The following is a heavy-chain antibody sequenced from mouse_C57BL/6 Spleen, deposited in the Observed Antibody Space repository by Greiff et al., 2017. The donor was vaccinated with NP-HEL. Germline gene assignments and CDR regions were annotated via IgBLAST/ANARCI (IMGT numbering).Heavy chain of an antibody. Sequence: VHVKQSGPELVKPGASVKISCKASGYSFTGYYMNWVKQSPEKSLEWIGEINPSTGGTTYNQKFKAKATLTVDKSSSTAYMQLKSLTSEDSAVYYCARGDYYGSSYYAMDDWGQGTSVTVAS. J-gene: IGHJ4*01. CDR1: GYSFTGYY. CDR3: ARGDYYGSSYYAMDD. V-gene: IGHV1-42*01. D-gene: IGHD1-1*01. CDR2: INPSTGGT.